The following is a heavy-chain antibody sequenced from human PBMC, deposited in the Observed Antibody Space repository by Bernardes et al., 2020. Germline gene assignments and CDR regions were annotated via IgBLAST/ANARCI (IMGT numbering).Heavy chain of an antibody. V-gene: IGHV1-24*01. Sequence: ASVKDSCKVSGYTLTELSMHWVRQAPGKGLEWMGGFDPEDGETIYAQKFQGRVTMTEDTSTDTAYMELSSLRSEDTAVYYCATDRGDSSGYFFDYWGQGTLVTVSS. D-gene: IGHD3-22*01. CDR3: ATDRGDSSGYFFDY. CDR2: FDPEDGET. J-gene: IGHJ4*02. CDR1: GYTLTELS.